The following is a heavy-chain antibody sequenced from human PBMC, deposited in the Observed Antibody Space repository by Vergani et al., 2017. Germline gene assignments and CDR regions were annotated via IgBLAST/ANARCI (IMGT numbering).Heavy chain of an antibody. V-gene: IGHV3-30*18. CDR2: ISYDGSNK. CDR1: GFTFSSYG. J-gene: IGHJ3*02. Sequence: QVQLVESGGGVVQPGRSLRLSCAASGFTFSSYGMTWVRQAPGKGLEWVAVISYDGSNKYYADSVKGRFTISRDNSKNTLYLQMNSLRAEDTAVYYCVKGMRAYCGGDCYADAFDIWGQGTMVTVSS. D-gene: IGHD2-21*02. CDR3: VKGMRAYCGGDCYADAFDI.